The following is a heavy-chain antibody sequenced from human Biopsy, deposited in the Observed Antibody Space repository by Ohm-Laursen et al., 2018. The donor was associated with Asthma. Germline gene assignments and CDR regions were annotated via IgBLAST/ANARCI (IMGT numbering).Heavy chain of an antibody. CDR1: GFRFPIYG. CDR3: TRDRFYNSVSSESFYYGVDV. J-gene: IGHJ6*02. CDR2: ISYDGRET. Sequence: SLRLSCTASGFRFPIYGMHWVRQGPGKGPEWVALISYDGRETGYVDSVKGRFTISRDNFRNTVHLQMSSLRPEDSAVYYCTRDRFYNSVSSESFYYGVDVWGQGTTATVSS. D-gene: IGHD5/OR15-5a*01. V-gene: IGHV3-30*03.